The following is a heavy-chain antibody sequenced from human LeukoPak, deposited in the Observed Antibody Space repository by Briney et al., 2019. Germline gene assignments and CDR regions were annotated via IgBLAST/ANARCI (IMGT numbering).Heavy chain of an antibody. D-gene: IGHD2-15*01. CDR3: AKASAGHCSGAFCYHFDS. CDR1: GFTISTYA. J-gene: IGHJ4*02. CDR2: ISGSNPGT. Sequence: PGGSLRLSCAASGFTISTYARSWVRQTPGKGLEWVAAISGSNPGTYHANSVRGRFTISRDNSKNTLHLQMNGLRAEDTAIYYSAKASAGHCSGAFCYHFDSWGQGTLVTVSS. V-gene: IGHV3-23*01.